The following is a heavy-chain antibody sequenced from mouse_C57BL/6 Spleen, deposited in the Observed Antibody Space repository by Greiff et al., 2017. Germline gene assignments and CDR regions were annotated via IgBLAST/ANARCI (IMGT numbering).Heavy chain of an antibody. Sequence: VQLQQPGTELVKPGASVKLSCKASGYTFTSYWMHWVKQRPGHGLEWIGNINPSNGGTNYNEKFKSKATLTVDKSSSTAYMQLSSLTSEDSAVYYCARSEYYGSSYVGYAMDYWGQGTSVTVSS. J-gene: IGHJ4*01. V-gene: IGHV1-53*01. CDR1: GYTFTSYW. CDR3: ARSEYYGSSYVGYAMDY. D-gene: IGHD1-1*01. CDR2: INPSNGGT.